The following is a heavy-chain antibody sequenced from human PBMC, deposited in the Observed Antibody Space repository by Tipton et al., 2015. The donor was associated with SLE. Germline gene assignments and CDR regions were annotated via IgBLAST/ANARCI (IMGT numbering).Heavy chain of an antibody. CDR1: GDSVSSSSYY. D-gene: IGHD1-7*01. J-gene: IGHJ2*01. V-gene: IGHV4-39*07. CDR3: ARAPNWNFWYFDL. CDR2: VYYSGST. Sequence: TLSLTCIVSGDSVSSSSYYWGWIRLPPGKGLEWIGSVYYSGSTYYNPSLKSRVTISVDTSKNQFSLKLSSVTAADTAVYYCARAPNWNFWYFDLWGRGTLVTVSS.